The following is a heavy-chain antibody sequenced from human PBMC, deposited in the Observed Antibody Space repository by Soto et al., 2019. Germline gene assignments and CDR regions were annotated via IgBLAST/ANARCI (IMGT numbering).Heavy chain of an antibody. CDR1: GXTFSSYS. J-gene: IGHJ4*02. D-gene: IGHD3-10*01. V-gene: IGHV3-23*01. CDR3: SKSGDGY. CDR2: ITSDGFNT. Sequence: GSLRLSCAAPGXTFSSYSMNWVRQAPGKGLEWVSSITSDGFNTYYADSVKGLFTISRDNSKNKVYLQINSLRAEDTAVYYCSKSGDGYWGQGTLGTVSS.